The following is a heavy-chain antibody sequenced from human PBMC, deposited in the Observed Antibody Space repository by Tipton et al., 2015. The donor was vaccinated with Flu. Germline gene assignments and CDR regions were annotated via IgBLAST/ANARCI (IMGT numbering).Heavy chain of an antibody. CDR1: GFTFGDYA. V-gene: IGHV3-49*04. D-gene: IGHD3-22*01. Sequence: SLRLSCTASGFTFGDYAMSWVRQAPGKGLEWVGFIRSKAYGGTTEYAASVKGRFTISRDDSKSIAYLQMNSLKTEDTAVYYCTRVTMIVVAPPYDAFDIRGQGTMVTVSS. CDR2: IRSKAYGGTT. J-gene: IGHJ3*02. CDR3: TRVTMIVVAPPYDAFDI.